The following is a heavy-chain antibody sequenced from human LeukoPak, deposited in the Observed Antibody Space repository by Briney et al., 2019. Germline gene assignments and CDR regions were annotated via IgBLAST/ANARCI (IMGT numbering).Heavy chain of an antibody. CDR2: ISGSGGST. Sequence: GGSLRLSCAASGVTFSSYAMSWVRQAPGKGLEWVSAISGSGGSTYYADSVKGRFTISRDNSKNTLYLQMNSLRAEDTAVYYCAKAISGARAEYFQHWGQGTLVTVSS. V-gene: IGHV3-23*01. CDR3: AKAISGARAEYFQH. CDR1: GVTFSSYA. D-gene: IGHD2-21*01. J-gene: IGHJ1*01.